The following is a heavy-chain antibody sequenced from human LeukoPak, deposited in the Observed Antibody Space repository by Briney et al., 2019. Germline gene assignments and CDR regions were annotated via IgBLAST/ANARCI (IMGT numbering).Heavy chain of an antibody. J-gene: IGHJ3*02. D-gene: IGHD4-17*01. CDR3: ARGGYGDDAFDI. V-gene: IGHV4-30-2*01. CDR1: GGSISSGGYS. CDR2: IYHSGST. Sequence: SQTLSLTCAVSGGSISSGGYSGSWIRQPPGKGLEWIWYIYHSGSTYYNPSLKSRVTISVDRSKNQFSLKLSSVTAADTAVYYCARGGYGDDAFDIWGQGTMVTVSS.